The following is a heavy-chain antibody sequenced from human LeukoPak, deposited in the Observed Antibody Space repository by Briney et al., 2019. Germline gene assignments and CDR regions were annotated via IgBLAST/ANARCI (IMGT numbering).Heavy chain of an antibody. CDR1: GFTFRSHG. CDR2: IRYDGSNK. J-gene: IGHJ6*03. D-gene: IGHD3-10*01. V-gene: IGHV3-30*02. CDR3: AKVGDLRIYCYYYMDV. Sequence: GGSLRLSCAASGFTFRSHGMHWVRQAPGKGLEWVAFIRYDGSNKYYADSVKGRFTISRDNFKSTVYLQMNSLRAEDTAVYYCAKVGDLRIYCYYYMDVWGKGTTVTVSS.